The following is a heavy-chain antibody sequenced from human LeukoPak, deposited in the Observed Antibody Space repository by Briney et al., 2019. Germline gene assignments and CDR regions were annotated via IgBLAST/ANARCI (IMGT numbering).Heavy chain of an antibody. CDR3: TSSGNYALAP. CDR2: IKSKTEGGTT. Sequence: GGSLRLSCAASGFTFSNAYMSWVRQAPGKGLEGIGRIKSKTEGGTTDYAAPVTGRFTISRDDSKNTLYLQMHSLKTEDTAVYYCTSSGNYALAPWGQGTLVTVSS. J-gene: IGHJ5*02. CDR1: GFTFSNAY. D-gene: IGHD1-26*01. V-gene: IGHV3-15*01.